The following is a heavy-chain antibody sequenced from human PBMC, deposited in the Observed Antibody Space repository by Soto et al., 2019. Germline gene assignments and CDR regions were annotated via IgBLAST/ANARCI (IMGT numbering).Heavy chain of an antibody. V-gene: IGHV1-69*14. CDR2: IIPILGRP. CDR1: GDTPSTYA. CDR3: AILGLDVDS. J-gene: IGHJ4*02. D-gene: IGHD3-16*01. Sequence: QVQLVQSGAEVQKPGSSVNVSCKASGDTPSTYAISWVRQAPGQGLEWMGGIIPILGRPNYAQRLQGRITISADTSTRTTYIELNSVTSDDTAVFYCAILGLDVDSWGQGTLVIVSS.